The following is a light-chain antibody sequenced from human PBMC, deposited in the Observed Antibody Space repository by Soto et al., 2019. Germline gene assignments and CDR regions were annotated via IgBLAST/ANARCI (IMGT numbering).Light chain of an antibody. CDR3: QYYGGSPRT. CDR2: GAS. J-gene: IGKJ1*01. Sequence: EIVLTQSPDTLSLSPGESATLSCRASQSVSSSYLAWYQQKPGQAPRLLIYGASNRATGIPDRFSGSGSGTDFTLTISRLEPEDFAVYYCQYYGGSPRTFGRGTKVDIK. V-gene: IGKV3-20*01. CDR1: QSVSSSY.